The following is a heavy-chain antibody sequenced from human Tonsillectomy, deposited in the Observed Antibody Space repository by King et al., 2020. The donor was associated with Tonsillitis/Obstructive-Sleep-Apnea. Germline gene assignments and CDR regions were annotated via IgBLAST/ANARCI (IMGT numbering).Heavy chain of an antibody. CDR2: IDWDDDK. J-gene: IGHJ4*02. CDR3: ARMDLYPHPFDY. Sequence: TLKESGPALVKPTQTLTLTCTFSGFSPSTSEMCVNWIRQPPGKALEWLARIDWDDDKYYSTSLKTRLTISKDTSKNQVVLTMTNMDPVDTATYYCARMDLYPHPFDYWGQGILVTVSS. CDR1: GFSPSTSEMC. V-gene: IGHV2-70*11. D-gene: IGHD2-2*02.